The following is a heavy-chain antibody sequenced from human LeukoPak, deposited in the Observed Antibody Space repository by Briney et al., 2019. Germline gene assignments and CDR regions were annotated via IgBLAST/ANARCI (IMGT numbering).Heavy chain of an antibody. CDR2: IRKKLDGGTA. D-gene: IGHD6-19*01. CDR3: SRSSGWLSVY. V-gene: IGHV3-49*03. J-gene: IGHJ4*02. CDR1: GFTFGDYL. Sequence: GGSLRLSCTASGFTFGDYLMSWFRQAPGKGLEWIGFIRKKLDGGTAEYAASVKGRFTISRDDSTSIAYLQMNSLKTEDTAVYYCSRSSGWLSVYWGQGTLVTVSS.